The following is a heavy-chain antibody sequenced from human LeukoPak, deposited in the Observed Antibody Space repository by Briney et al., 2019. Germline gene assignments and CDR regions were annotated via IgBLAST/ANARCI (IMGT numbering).Heavy chain of an antibody. CDR3: AIAPGIYYYYGMDV. V-gene: IGHV3-30*04. Sequence: AGSLRLSCAASGFIFSSYAMHWVRRAPGKGLEWVAVISYDGSNKYYADSVKGRFTISRDNSKNTLYLQMNSLRAEDTAVYYCAIAPGIYYYYGMDVWGQGTTVTVSS. CDR2: ISYDGSNK. CDR1: GFIFSSYA. J-gene: IGHJ6*02. D-gene: IGHD1-26*01.